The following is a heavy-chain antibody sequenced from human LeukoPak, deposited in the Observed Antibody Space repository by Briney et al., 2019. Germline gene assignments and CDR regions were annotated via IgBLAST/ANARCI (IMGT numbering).Heavy chain of an antibody. CDR3: ARDRGEPLDYYYYIDV. CDR1: GFTFSNYG. J-gene: IGHJ6*03. V-gene: IGHV3-33*08. D-gene: IGHD3-16*01. Sequence: GGSLRLSCAASGFTFSNYGMHWVRQAPGMGLEWVADIGTDGSNRYYVDSVKGRFTISRDNSKNTLYLQMNSLRVEDTALYYGARDRGEPLDYYYYIDVWGKGTTVTVSS. CDR2: IGTDGSNR.